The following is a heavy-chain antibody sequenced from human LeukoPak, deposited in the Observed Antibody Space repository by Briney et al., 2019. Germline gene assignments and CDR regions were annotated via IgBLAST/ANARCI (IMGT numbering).Heavy chain of an antibody. V-gene: IGHV4-34*01. J-gene: IGHJ4*02. Sequence: SETLSLTCAVYGGSFSGYYWSWIRQPPGKGLEWIGEINHSGSTNYNPSLKSRVTISVDTSKNQFSLKLSSMTAADTAVYYCARGVGVGLRFLEWLLFFDYWGQGTLVTVSS. D-gene: IGHD3-3*01. CDR1: GGSFSGYY. CDR2: INHSGST. CDR3: ARGVGVGLRFLEWLLFFDY.